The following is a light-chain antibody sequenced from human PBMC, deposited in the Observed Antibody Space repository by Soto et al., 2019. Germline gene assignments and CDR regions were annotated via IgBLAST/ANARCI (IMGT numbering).Light chain of an antibody. V-gene: IGLV2-14*03. J-gene: IGLJ2*01. Sequence: QPVLTQPASVSGSPGQSITIPCTGTSSDIGGYNYVSWYQQHPGKAPKLMIFDVSYRPSGISDRFSGSKSGNTASLTISGLQPEDEADYYCSSYGASSTLFGGGTKVTVL. CDR3: SSYGASSTL. CDR2: DVS. CDR1: SSDIGGYNY.